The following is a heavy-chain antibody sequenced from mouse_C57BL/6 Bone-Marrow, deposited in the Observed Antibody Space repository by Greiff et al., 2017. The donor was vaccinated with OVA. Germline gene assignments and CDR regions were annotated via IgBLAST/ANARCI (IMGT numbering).Heavy chain of an antibody. V-gene: IGHV1-20*01. Sequence: EVQLQQSGPELVKPGDSVKISCKASGYSFTGYFMNWVMQSHGKSLEWIGRINPYNGDTFYNQKFKGKATLTVEKSSSTAHMELRSLTSEDSAVDYGAREGYYGSSYVDYWGQGTTLTVSS. CDR3: AREGYYGSSYVDY. J-gene: IGHJ2*01. CDR2: INPYNGDT. D-gene: IGHD1-1*01. CDR1: GYSFTGYF.